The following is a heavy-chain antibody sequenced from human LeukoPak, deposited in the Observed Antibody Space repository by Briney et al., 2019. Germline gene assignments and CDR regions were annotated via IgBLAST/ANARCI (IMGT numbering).Heavy chain of an antibody. Sequence: ASVKVSCKASGYTFTSYDINWLRQATGQGLEWMGWMNPNSGNTGYAQKFQGRVTMTRNTSISTAYMELSSLRSEDTAVYYCARVAYCSSTSCRSYFDLWGRGTLVTVSS. J-gene: IGHJ2*01. CDR2: MNPNSGNT. V-gene: IGHV1-8*01. CDR3: ARVAYCSSTSCRSYFDL. D-gene: IGHD2-2*01. CDR1: GYTFTSYD.